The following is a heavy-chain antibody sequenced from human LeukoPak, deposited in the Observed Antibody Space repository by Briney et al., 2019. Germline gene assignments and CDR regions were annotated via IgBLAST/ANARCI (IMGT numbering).Heavy chain of an antibody. CDR2: IIPIFGTA. CDR1: GGTFSSYA. V-gene: IGHV1-69*05. CDR3: ARGDDAFDI. J-gene: IGHJ3*02. Sequence: SVKVSCKASGGTFSSYAISWVRQAPGQGLEWMGGIIPIFGTANYAQKFQGRVTITTDESTSTVYMELRSLRSDDTALYYCARGDDAFDIWGQGTMVTVSS.